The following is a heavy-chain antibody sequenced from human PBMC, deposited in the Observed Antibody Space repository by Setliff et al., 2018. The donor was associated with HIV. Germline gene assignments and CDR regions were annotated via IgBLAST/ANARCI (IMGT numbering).Heavy chain of an antibody. V-gene: IGHV3-30*04. Sequence: GGSLRLSCAASGFTFGDYAIHWVRQAPGKGLEWVTVISYDGSYKNYADSVKGRFTISRDNSKNTVFVQMNSLRADDTATYYCVRDLTTIVTRKVFDFWGQGTMVTVSS. CDR1: GFTFGDYA. D-gene: IGHD4-4*01. J-gene: IGHJ3*01. CDR2: ISYDGSYK. CDR3: VRDLTTIVTRKVFDF.